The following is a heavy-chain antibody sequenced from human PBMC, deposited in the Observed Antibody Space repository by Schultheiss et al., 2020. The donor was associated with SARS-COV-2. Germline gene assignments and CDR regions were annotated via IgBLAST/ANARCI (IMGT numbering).Heavy chain of an antibody. Sequence: GGSLRLSCAASGFTFSDYYMSWIRQAPGKGLGWVSYISSSSSYIYYADSVKGRFTISRDNAKNSLYLQMNSLRAEDTAVYYCARDLMVVPDYWGQGTLVTVSS. D-gene: IGHD2-15*01. V-gene: IGHV3-11*06. CDR1: GFTFSDYY. J-gene: IGHJ4*02. CDR2: ISSSSSYI. CDR3: ARDLMVVPDY.